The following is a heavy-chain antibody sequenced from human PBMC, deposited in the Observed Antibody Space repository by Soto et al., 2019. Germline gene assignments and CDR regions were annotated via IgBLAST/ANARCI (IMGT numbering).Heavy chain of an antibody. J-gene: IGHJ6*02. V-gene: IGHV3-30-3*01. CDR1: GFTFSSYA. CDR2: ISYDGSNK. Sequence: GGSLRLSCAASGFTFSSYAMHWVRQAPGKGLEWVAVISYDGSNKYYADSVKGRFTISRDNSKNTLYLQMNSLRAEDTAVYYCARDNIILEQWPLDYYYYGMDVWGQGTTVTVSS. CDR3: ARDNIILEQWPLDYYYYGMDV. D-gene: IGHD6-19*01.